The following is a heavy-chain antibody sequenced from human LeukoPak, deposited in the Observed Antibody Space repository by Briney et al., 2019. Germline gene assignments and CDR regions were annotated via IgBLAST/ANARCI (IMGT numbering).Heavy chain of an antibody. CDR2: ISHRGST. Sequence: SETLSLTCTVSGGSINGYYWSWIRQPPGKAPEWIGYISHRGSTKYNLSLKSRVTISVDTSKNQFSLRLNSVTAADTAVYYCARAKVVDATFYYSHAMDVWGHGTMVTVSS. V-gene: IGHV4-59*12. D-gene: IGHD2-15*01. CDR1: GGSINGYY. CDR3: ARAKVVDATFYYSHAMDV. J-gene: IGHJ6*02.